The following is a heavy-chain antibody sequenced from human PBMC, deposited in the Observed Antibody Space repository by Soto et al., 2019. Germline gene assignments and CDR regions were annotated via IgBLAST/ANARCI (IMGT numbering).Heavy chain of an antibody. J-gene: IGHJ2*01. CDR2: IYYSGST. CDR3: ARSGPLYDSSGFYWYFDL. D-gene: IGHD3-22*01. V-gene: IGHV4-30-4*01. CDR1: GGSTSSGDYY. Sequence: SETLSLTCTVAGGSTSSGDYYWSWIRQPPGKGLEWIGYIYYSGSTYYNPSLKSRITISVDTSKNQFSLKLSSVTAADTAVYYCARSGPLYDSSGFYWYFDLWGRGTLVTVSS.